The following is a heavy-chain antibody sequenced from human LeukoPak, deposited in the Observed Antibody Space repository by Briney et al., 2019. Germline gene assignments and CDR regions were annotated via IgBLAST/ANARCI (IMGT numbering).Heavy chain of an antibody. Sequence: ASVKVSCKASGYTFMSYGISWVRQAPGQGLEWMGWISAYDGNTYYVQKFQGRVTMTVDTSTGPAYMDLRSLISDDTAVYYCTRDDGYSYRKGVDRFDYWGQGTLVTVSS. J-gene: IGHJ4*02. V-gene: IGHV1-18*01. CDR2: ISAYDGNT. CDR1: GYTFMSYG. D-gene: IGHD5-18*01. CDR3: TRDDGYSYRKGVDRFDY.